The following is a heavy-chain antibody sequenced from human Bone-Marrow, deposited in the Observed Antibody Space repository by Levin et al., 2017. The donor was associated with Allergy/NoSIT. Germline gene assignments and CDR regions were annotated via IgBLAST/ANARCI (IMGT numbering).Heavy chain of an antibody. CDR1: GFTFSSYD. V-gene: IGHV3-13*01. Sequence: PGGSLRLSCAASGFTFSSYDMHWVRQATGKGLEWVSAIGTAGDTYYPGSVKGRFTISRENAKNSLYLQMNSLRAGDTAVYYCARAPPGSSSWSVPDYWGQGTLVTVSS. CDR3: ARAPPGSSSWSVPDY. J-gene: IGHJ4*02. CDR2: IGTAGDT. D-gene: IGHD6-13*01.